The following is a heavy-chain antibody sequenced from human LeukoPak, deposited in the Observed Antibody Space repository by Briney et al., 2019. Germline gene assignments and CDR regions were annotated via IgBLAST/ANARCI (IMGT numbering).Heavy chain of an antibody. J-gene: IGHJ3*02. Sequence: PSETLSLTCAVSGGSIRNYYWSWIRQPAGKGLEWIGRIYTTGNTNYNPSLKSRVAMSVDTSENQFSLKLTSVTAADTALYYCARDYSLGTTNAFDIWGQGTMVTVSS. CDR2: IYTTGNT. CDR1: GGSIRNYY. CDR3: ARDYSLGTTNAFDI. D-gene: IGHD1-7*01. V-gene: IGHV4-4*07.